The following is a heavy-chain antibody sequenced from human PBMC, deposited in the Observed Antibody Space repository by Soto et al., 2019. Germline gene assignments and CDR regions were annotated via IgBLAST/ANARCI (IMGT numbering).Heavy chain of an antibody. Sequence: QVQLLQSGAEVKKPGSSVKVSCKASGGTFTNYAFSWVRQVPGQVLEWLGGIRPIFGRADYAQKFRGRVTVSADESTSTVHMELRRLRFADTAVYYCASWLKEAGTGGTYYSGMSVWGKGTKVTVSS. D-gene: IGHD6-19*01. CDR2: IRPIFGRA. CDR1: GGTFTNYA. J-gene: IGHJ6*04. CDR3: ASWLKEAGTGGTYYSGMSV. V-gene: IGHV1-69*12.